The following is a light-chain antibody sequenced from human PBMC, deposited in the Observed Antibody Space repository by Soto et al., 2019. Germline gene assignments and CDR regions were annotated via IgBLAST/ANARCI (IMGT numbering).Light chain of an antibody. V-gene: IGKV1-39*01. J-gene: IGKJ4*01. CDR1: QSIISY. CDR3: QQGYSTPLT. Sequence: DIQMTQSPSSLSASVGDRVTITCRASQSIISYLNWYQQKPGKAPKLLIYTASNLQSGVSSRFSGSGSGTDFTLTISSLQPEDFATYYCQQGYSTPLTFGGGTKV. CDR2: TAS.